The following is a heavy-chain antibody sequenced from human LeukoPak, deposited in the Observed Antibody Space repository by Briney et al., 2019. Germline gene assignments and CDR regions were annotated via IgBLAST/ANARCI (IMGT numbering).Heavy chain of an antibody. Sequence: GASVTVSCKASGYTFTSYGISWVRQAPGQGLEWMGWISAYNGNTNYAQKLQGRVTMTTDTSTSTAYMELRSLRSDDTAVYYCARDQSGIAAGTPDYWGQGTLVTVSS. V-gene: IGHV1-18*01. CDR2: ISAYNGNT. CDR1: GYTFTSYG. CDR3: ARDQSGIAAGTPDY. J-gene: IGHJ4*02. D-gene: IGHD6-13*01.